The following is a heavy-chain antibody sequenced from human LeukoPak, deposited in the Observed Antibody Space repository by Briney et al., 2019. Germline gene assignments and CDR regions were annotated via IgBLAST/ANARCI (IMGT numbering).Heavy chain of an antibody. V-gene: IGHV3-66*01. CDR3: ARVDYGANLTPLFDY. CDR2: IYSGGSI. J-gene: IGHJ4*02. Sequence: GGSLRLSCTASGVTLSSNYMSWVRQAPGKGLEWVAVIYSGGSIYYADSVKGRFTISRDNSKNTLYLQMDGLRAEDTAVYYCARVDYGANLTPLFDYWGQGTLVTVSS. CDR1: GVTLSSNY. D-gene: IGHD4-23*01.